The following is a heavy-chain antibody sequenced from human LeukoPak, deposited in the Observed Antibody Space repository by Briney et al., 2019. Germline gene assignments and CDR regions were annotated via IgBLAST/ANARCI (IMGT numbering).Heavy chain of an antibody. CDR3: AGTDYYDSSGYYFDL. Sequence: GGSLRLSCAASGITFSDYYMSWIRQAPGKGLEWVSYVSSSATTASTKYYADSVKGRFTISRDNAKNSLYLQMNNLRAEDTAVYYCAGTDYYDSSGYYFDLWGQGTLVTVSS. V-gene: IGHV3-11*01. J-gene: IGHJ4*02. CDR1: GITFSDYY. D-gene: IGHD3-22*01. CDR2: VSSSATTASTK.